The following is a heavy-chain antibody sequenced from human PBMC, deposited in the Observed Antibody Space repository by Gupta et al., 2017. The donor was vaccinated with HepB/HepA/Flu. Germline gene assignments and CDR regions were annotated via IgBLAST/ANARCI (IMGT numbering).Heavy chain of an antibody. V-gene: IGHV2-5*02. Sequence: QITLKESGPTLVKPTQTLTLTCPFSGFSLTTSGVGVGWIRQPHGKALEWLALIYWDEDKRYSPSLQSRPTINKDTSKNQVVLTMTNMDPVDTATYFCAHSLMAAVDFDYWGQGTLVTVSS. CDR2: IYWDEDK. CDR1: GFSLTTSGVG. D-gene: IGHD6-13*01. CDR3: AHSLMAAVDFDY. J-gene: IGHJ4*02.